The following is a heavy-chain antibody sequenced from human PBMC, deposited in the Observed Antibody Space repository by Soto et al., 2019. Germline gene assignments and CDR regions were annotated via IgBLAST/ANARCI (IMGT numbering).Heavy chain of an antibody. Sequence: QVQLVQSGAEVKKPGSSVKVSCKASGGIFSSYTISWVRQAPGQGLEWMGRIIPILGIANYAQKFQGRVTITADKSTSTAYMELSSLRSEDTAVYYCAREGADCSGGSCYSEYFQHWGQGTLVTVSS. CDR2: IIPILGIA. CDR3: AREGADCSGGSCYSEYFQH. D-gene: IGHD2-15*01. V-gene: IGHV1-69*08. CDR1: GGIFSSYT. J-gene: IGHJ1*01.